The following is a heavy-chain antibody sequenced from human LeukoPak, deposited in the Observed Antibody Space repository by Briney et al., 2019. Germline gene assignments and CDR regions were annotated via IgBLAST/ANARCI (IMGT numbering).Heavy chain of an antibody. D-gene: IGHD3-3*01. Sequence: GGPLRLSCTGSGFDFGGSGVSWFRQAPGKGLEWVAFIRSKTYGESIEYAASVQGRFTISRDDSKSIAYLQMNSLKTEDTAMYYCTRASHYDFWLDCWGEGTLVTVSS. V-gene: IGHV3-49*03. CDR2: IRSKTYGESI. CDR3: TRASHYDFWLDC. J-gene: IGHJ4*02. CDR1: GFDFGGSG.